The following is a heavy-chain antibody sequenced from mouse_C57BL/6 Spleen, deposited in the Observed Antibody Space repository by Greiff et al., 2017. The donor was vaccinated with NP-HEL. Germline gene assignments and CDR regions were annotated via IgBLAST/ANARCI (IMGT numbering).Heavy chain of an antibody. Sequence: VKLVESGAELVRPGTSVKMSCKASGYTFTNYWIGWAKQRPGHGLEWIGDIYPGGGYTNYNEKFKGKATLTADKSSSTAYMQFSSLTSEDSAIYYCARWHYGVATGAMDYWGQGTSVTVSS. D-gene: IGHD1-1*01. CDR2: IYPGGGYT. J-gene: IGHJ4*01. V-gene: IGHV1-63*01. CDR3: ARWHYGVATGAMDY. CDR1: GYTFTNYW.